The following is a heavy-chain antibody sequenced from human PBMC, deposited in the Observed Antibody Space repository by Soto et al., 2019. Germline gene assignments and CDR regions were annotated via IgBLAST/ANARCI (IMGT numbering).Heavy chain of an antibody. J-gene: IGHJ4*02. CDR3: ASHSGSNQLKFDY. Sequence: PGGSLRLSCAASGFTFDDYTMHWVRQAPGKGLEWVSLISWDGGSTYYADSVKGRFTISRDNSKNSLYLQMNSLRTEDTALYYCASHSGSNQLKFDYWGQGTLVTVSS. D-gene: IGHD1-26*01. V-gene: IGHV3-43*01. CDR2: ISWDGGST. CDR1: GFTFDDYT.